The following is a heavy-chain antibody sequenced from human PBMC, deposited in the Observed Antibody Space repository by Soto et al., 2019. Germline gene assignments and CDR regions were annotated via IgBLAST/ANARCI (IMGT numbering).Heavy chain of an antibody. V-gene: IGHV3-30*03. J-gene: IGHJ5*02. CDR1: GFTFSSCG. Sequence: QVQLVESGGGVVQPGRSLRLSCAASGFTFSSCGMHWVRQAPGKGLEWVAVISYDGSKKYYADSVKGRFTISRDNSKNTLYLQMDSLRDEDTAVYYCARGYTSGYPSNWFDPWGQGTLVTVSS. D-gene: IGHD3-3*01. CDR3: ARGYTSGYPSNWFDP. CDR2: ISYDGSKK.